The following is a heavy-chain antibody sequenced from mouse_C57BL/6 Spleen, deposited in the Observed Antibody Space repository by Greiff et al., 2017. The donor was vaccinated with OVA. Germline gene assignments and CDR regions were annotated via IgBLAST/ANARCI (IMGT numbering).Heavy chain of an antibody. CDR1: GFTFSSYG. CDR3: ARRSNYAMDY. D-gene: IGHD5-1*01. CDR2: ISSGGSYT. J-gene: IGHJ4*01. Sequence: EVMLVESGGDLVKPGGSLKLSCAASGFTFSSYGMSWVRQTPDKRLEWVATISSGGSYTYYPDSVKGRFTISRDNAKNTPYLQMSSLKSEDTAMYYCARRSNYAMDYWGQGTSVTVSS. V-gene: IGHV5-6*01.